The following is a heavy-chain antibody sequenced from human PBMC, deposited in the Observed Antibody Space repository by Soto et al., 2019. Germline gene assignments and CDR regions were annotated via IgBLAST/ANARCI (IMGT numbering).Heavy chain of an antibody. Sequence: QVRLEQSRAEVKEPGASVKISCKASGYDFNSYSIHWLRQAPGQRPEYMGRINGGIGNTKFSLKFQDRLTISRDTSASAMYMELSSLTSDDTGVYYCARSSVPIDGLDFWGQGTLVIVSS. J-gene: IGHJ4*02. D-gene: IGHD3-10*01. V-gene: IGHV1-3*01. CDR3: ARSSVPIDGLDF. CDR2: INGGIGNT. CDR1: GYDFNSYS.